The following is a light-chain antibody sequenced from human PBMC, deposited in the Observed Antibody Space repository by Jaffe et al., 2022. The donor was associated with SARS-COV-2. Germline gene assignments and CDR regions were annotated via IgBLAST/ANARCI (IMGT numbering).Light chain of an antibody. Sequence: QSVLTQPPSASGPPGQRVTISCSGSSSNIGSNYVYWYQQLPGMAPKLLIYRNNQRPSGVPDRFSGSKSGTSASLAISGLRSEDEADYYCAAWDDSLSGRVFGGGTKLTVL. CDR3: AAWDDSLSGRV. V-gene: IGLV1-47*01. CDR2: RNN. J-gene: IGLJ3*02. CDR1: SSNIGSNY.